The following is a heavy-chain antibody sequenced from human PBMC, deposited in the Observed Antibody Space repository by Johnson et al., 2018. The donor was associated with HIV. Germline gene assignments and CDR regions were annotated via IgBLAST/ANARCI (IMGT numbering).Heavy chain of an antibody. Sequence: VQLVESGGGVVQPGRSLRLSCVASGFSFSSYAMHWVRQAPGKGLEWVSTISGSGSSTYYADSVKGRFTISRDNSKNSLYLQMNSLRAEDMALDSCVRGRISMRVVDLRGGAFDIWGQGTTVTVSS. D-gene: IGHD3-22*01. CDR2: ISGSGSST. CDR1: GFSFSSYA. J-gene: IGHJ3*02. CDR3: VRGRISMRVVDLRGGAFDI. V-gene: IGHV3-23*04.